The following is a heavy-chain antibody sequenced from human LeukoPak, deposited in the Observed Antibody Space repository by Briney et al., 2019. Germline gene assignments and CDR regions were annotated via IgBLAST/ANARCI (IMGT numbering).Heavy chain of an antibody. D-gene: IGHD3-10*01. CDR1: GFTFSSYG. V-gene: IGHV3-30*18. Sequence: GGSLRLSCAASGFTFSSYGMHWVRQAPGKGLEWVAVISYDGSNKYYADSVKGRFTISRDNSKNTLYLQMSSLRAEDTAVYYCAKPRIEGGEYWFDPWGQGTLVTVSS. CDR2: ISYDGSNK. J-gene: IGHJ5*02. CDR3: AKPRIEGGEYWFDP.